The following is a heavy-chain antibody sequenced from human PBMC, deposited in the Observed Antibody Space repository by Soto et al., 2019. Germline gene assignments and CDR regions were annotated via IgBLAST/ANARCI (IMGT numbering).Heavy chain of an antibody. CDR1: GFTFSSYA. D-gene: IGHD3-22*01. V-gene: IGHV3-23*01. CDR3: ANPPNAYYYDSSGSPWHYFDI. J-gene: IGHJ3*02. Sequence: LGLSCAASGFTFSSYAMSWVRQAPVKWLDGVSAISGSGGSTYYADSVKGRFTISRDNSKNTLYLQMNSLRAEDTAVYYCANPPNAYYYDSSGSPWHYFDIWGQGKLVTVSS. CDR2: ISGSGGST.